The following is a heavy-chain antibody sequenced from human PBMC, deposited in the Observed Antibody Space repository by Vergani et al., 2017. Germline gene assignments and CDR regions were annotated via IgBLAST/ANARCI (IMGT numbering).Heavy chain of an antibody. CDR2: ISGSGGST. J-gene: IGHJ4*02. V-gene: IGHV3-23*01. CDR1: GFPFRGYA. D-gene: IGHD5/OR15-5a*01. Sequence: EVQLLESGGGLLQPGGSLRLSFAASGFPFRGYAMSWVRQAPGKGLEWVSAISGSGGSTYYADSVKGRFTISRDNSKNTLYLQMNSLRAEDTAVYYCAKSTIPHDYWGQGTLVTVSS. CDR3: AKSTIPHDY.